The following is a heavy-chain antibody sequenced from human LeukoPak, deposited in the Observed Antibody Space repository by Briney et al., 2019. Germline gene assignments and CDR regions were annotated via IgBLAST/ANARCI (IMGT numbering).Heavy chain of an antibody. J-gene: IGHJ6*04. V-gene: IGHV3-74*01. D-gene: IGHD3-10*02. CDR3: AELGITMIGGV. Sequence: GRSRRLSCAASGFTFSSYWMHWVRQAPREGMAWVSRINTVGSSTSNADSVKGRFTISRDNAKSSLYLQMNSLRAEDTAVYYCAELGITMIGGVWGKGTTVTISS. CDR1: GFTFSSYW. CDR2: INTVGSST.